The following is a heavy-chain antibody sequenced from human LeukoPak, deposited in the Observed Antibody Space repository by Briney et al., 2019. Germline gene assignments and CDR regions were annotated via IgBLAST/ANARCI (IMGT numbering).Heavy chain of an antibody. V-gene: IGHV3-9*01. J-gene: IGHJ4*02. D-gene: IGHD6-13*01. Sequence: GGSLRLSCAASGFTFDDYAMHWVRQAPGKGLEWVSGISWNSGSIGYADSVKGRFTISRDNAKNSLYLQMNSLRAEDTAVYYCARDGSYSSSWYFDYWGQGTLVTVSS. CDR1: GFTFDDYA. CDR3: ARDGSYSSSWYFDY. CDR2: ISWNSGSI.